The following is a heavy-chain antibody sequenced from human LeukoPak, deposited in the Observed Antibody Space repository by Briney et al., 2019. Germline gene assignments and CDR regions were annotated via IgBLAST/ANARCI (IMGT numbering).Heavy chain of an antibody. CDR1: GFTFSSYE. CDR3: ARDPARSGYDFMDY. V-gene: IGHV3-48*03. D-gene: IGHD5-12*01. Sequence: GGSLRLSCAAFGFTFSSYEMNWVRQAPGKGLEWVSYISSSGSTIYYADSVKGRFTISRDNAKNSLYLQMNSLRAEDTAVYYCARDPARSGYDFMDYWGQGTLVTVSS. CDR2: ISSSGSTI. J-gene: IGHJ4*02.